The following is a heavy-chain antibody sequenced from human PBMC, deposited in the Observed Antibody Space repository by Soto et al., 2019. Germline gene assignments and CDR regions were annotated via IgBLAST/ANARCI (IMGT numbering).Heavy chain of an antibody. CDR3: VSQRTSVLTQAYFDY. D-gene: IGHD2-8*01. CDR1: GGSVSNSNYY. Sequence: KTSETLSLTCTVSGGSVSNSNYYWGWIRQSPGKGLEWIGSVYYRGRSYSKSSVKSRVTISVDTSKNQSSLNLNSVTASDTAVYYCVSQRTSVLTQAYFDYWGPGALVTVSS. CDR2: VYYRGRS. J-gene: IGHJ4*02. V-gene: IGHV4-39*01.